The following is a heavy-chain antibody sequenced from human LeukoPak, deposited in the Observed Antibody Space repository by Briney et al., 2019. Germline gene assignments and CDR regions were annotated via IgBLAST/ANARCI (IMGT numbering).Heavy chain of an antibody. CDR1: GFTFSSYS. Sequence: GGSLRLSCATSGFTFSSYSMNWVRQAPGKGLEWVSSISSSSSYIYYADSVKGRFTISRDNSKNTLYLQMNSLRAEDTAVYYCAKDWVSYSKDFDYWGQGTLVTVSS. D-gene: IGHD4-11*01. CDR2: ISSSSSYI. J-gene: IGHJ4*02. CDR3: AKDWVSYSKDFDY. V-gene: IGHV3-21*04.